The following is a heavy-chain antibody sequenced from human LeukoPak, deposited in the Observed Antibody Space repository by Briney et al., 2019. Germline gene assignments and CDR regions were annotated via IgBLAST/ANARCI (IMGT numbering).Heavy chain of an antibody. CDR1: GFTFSSYS. D-gene: IGHD3-3*01. CDR2: ISSSSSYI. J-gene: IGHJ5*02. CDR3: ASRLDFWSGAEIS. V-gene: IGHV3-21*01. Sequence: GGSLRLSCAASGFTFSSYSMNWVRQAPGKGLEWVSSISSSSSYIYYADSVKGRFTISRDNAKNSLYLQMSSLRAEDTAVYYCASRLDFWSGAEISWGQGTLVTVSS.